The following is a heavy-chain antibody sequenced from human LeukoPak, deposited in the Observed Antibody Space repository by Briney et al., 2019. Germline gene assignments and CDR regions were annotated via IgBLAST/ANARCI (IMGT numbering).Heavy chain of an antibody. CDR1: GFTFSSYG. J-gene: IGHJ3*02. CDR3: ARSNKMDCSGGSCYSANDAFDI. D-gene: IGHD2-15*01. V-gene: IGHV3-33*01. Sequence: GGSLRLSCAASGFTFSSYGMHWVRQAPGKGLEWVAVIWYDGSNKYYADSVKGRFTISRDNSKNTLYLQMNSLRAEDTAVYYCARSNKMDCSGGSCYSANDAFDIWGQGTMVTVSS. CDR2: IWYDGSNK.